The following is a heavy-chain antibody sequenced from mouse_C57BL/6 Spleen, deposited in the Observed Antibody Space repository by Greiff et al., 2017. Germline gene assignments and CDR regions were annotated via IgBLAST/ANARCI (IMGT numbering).Heavy chain of an antibody. Sequence: QVQLQQSGAELARPGASVKMSCKASGYTFTSYTMHWVKQRPGQGLEWIGYINPSSGYTKYNQKFKDKATLTADKSSSTAYMQLSSLTSEDAAVYYCARDYEEAMDYWGQGTSVTVSS. CDR1: GYTFTSYT. CDR2: INPSSGYT. CDR3: ARDYEEAMDY. V-gene: IGHV1-4*01. J-gene: IGHJ4*01. D-gene: IGHD2-4*01.